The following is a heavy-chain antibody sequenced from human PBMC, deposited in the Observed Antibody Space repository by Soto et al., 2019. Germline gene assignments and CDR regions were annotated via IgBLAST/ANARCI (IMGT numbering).Heavy chain of an antibody. Sequence: ETLSLTCTVSGGSISSGGYYWSWIRQHPGKGLEWVSAISGSGGSTYYADSVKGRFTISRDNSKNTLHLQMNSLRAEDTAVYYCAKAKPILNYDEGFWFDPWGQGTLVTVSS. CDR3: AKAKPILNYDEGFWFDP. D-gene: IGHD4-17*01. CDR2: ISGSGGST. J-gene: IGHJ5*02. CDR1: GGSISSGGYY. V-gene: IGHV3-23*01.